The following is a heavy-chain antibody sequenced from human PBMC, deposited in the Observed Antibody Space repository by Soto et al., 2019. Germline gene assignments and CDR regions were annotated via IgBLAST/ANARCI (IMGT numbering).Heavy chain of an antibody. CDR2: ISSSGSTI. CDR3: ARDTPPRY. J-gene: IGHJ4*02. Sequence: GGSLRLSCAASGFTFSSSSMNWVRQAPGKGLEWLSYISGISSTTYISSSGSTIYYADSVKGRFTISRDNAKNSLYLQMNSMRVEDTAVYYCARDTPPRYWGQGTLVTVSS. CDR1: GFTFSSSS. V-gene: IGHV3-48*01.